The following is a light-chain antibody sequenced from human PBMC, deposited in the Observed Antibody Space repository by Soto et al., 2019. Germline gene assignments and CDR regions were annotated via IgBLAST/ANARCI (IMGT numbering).Light chain of an antibody. J-gene: IGKJ4*01. V-gene: IGKV3-11*01. CDR3: QQHINWPLT. CDR1: QTVSSS. CDR2: EVS. Sequence: EIVLTQSPATLSLSPGERATLSCRASQTVSSSLAWYQQKPGQAPRLLIYEVSNRATGIPARVSGSGSGADFTLTISILEPGDFALYYCQQHINWPLTFGGGTKV.